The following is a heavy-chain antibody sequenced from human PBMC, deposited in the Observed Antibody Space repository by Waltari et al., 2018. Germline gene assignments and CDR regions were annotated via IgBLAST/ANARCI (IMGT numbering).Heavy chain of an antibody. CDR3: ARGLQYYYYMDV. D-gene: IGHD3-16*01. CDR1: GYTFTNYY. CDR2: INPKGDST. V-gene: IGHV1-46*01. Sequence: QVQLVQSGTEVKKPGASVKVSCKASGYTFTNYYMHWVRQAPGQGLEWMGIINPKGDSTTYAQKFQGRVTMTRDTSTSTVYMELSSLRSEDTAVYYCARGLQYYYYMDVWGKGTTVTVSS. J-gene: IGHJ6*03.